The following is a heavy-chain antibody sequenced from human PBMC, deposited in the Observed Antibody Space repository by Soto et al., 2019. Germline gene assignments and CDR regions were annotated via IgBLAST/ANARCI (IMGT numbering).Heavy chain of an antibody. J-gene: IGHJ6*02. CDR3: AKEFDRLRLGELSFYYYYYGMDV. CDR2: ISGSGGST. CDR1: GFPFSSYA. V-gene: IGHV3-23*01. Sequence: PGGSLRLSCAASGFPFSSYAMSWVRQAPGKGLEWVSAISGSGGSTYYADSVKGRFTISRDNSKNTLYLQMNSLRAEDTAVYYCAKEFDRLRLGELSFYYYYYGMDVWGQGTTVTVSS. D-gene: IGHD3-16*02.